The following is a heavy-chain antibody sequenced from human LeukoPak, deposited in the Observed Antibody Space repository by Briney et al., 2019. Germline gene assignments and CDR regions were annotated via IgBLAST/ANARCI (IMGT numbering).Heavy chain of an antibody. D-gene: IGHD2-15*01. V-gene: IGHV4-39*07. J-gene: IGHJ5*02. CDR3: ARGFCSGGSCYSNWFDP. CDR2: IYDSGSI. Sequence: NPSETLSLTCTVSGVSMSSSPYYWGWIRQPPGKGLEWIGTIYDSGSINYNPSLKSRVTISVDTSKDQFSLKLNSVTAADTAMYYCARGFCSGGSCYSNWFDPWGQGTLVTVSS. CDR1: GVSMSSSPYY.